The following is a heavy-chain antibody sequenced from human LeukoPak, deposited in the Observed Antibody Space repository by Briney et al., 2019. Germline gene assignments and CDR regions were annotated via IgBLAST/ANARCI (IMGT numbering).Heavy chain of an antibody. V-gene: IGHV1-18*01. D-gene: IGHD2-2*01. CDR3: ARVYPDAFDI. Sequence: ASVKVSCKASGYTFTSYAMNWVRQAPGQGLEWMGWISAYNGNTNSAQKFQGRVTMTTDTSTSTAYMELRSLRSDDTAVYYCARVYPDAFDIWGQGTMVTVSS. CDR1: GYTFTSYA. J-gene: IGHJ3*02. CDR2: ISAYNGNT.